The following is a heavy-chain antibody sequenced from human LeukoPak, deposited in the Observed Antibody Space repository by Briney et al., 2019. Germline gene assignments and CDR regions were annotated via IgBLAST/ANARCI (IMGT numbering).Heavy chain of an antibody. D-gene: IGHD6-13*01. V-gene: IGHV3-11*01. J-gene: IGHJ4*02. Sequence: GESLRLSCAASGFKFRDYYMGWIRQAPGKRLEWVSYISGSGDARPYADSVKGRFTVSRNNAIDSLYLQMDSLGAEDTAVYYCARIGTTVAAGTADYWGQGTQVTVSS. CDR1: GFKFRDYY. CDR2: ISGSGDAR. CDR3: ARIGTTVAAGTADY.